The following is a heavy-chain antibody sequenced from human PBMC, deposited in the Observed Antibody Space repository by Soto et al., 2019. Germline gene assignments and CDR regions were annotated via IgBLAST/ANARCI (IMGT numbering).Heavy chain of an antibody. D-gene: IGHD3-10*01. J-gene: IGHJ4*02. Sequence: SETLSLTCSVSGGSISNNIYYWDWIRQPPGKGLEWIGSIFYSGTTYYKESLESRVTISVDTSRDQFSLKLSSVTAADTAVYYCSRRHSSGSYHDHWGQGTLVTVSS. CDR1: GGSISNNIYY. V-gene: IGHV4-39*01. CDR2: IFYSGTT. CDR3: SRRHSSGSYHDH.